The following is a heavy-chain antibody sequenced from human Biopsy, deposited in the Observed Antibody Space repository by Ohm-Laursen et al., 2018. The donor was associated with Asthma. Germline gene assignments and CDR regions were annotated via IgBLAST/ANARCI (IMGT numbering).Heavy chain of an antibody. J-gene: IGHJ4*02. Sequence: SLRLSCAASGFTFRSYAMHWVRQAPGKGLERVAVGGSYYDGGLKYYADSVNGRFTVSRDDSKNTLYLQMDSLRAEDTAVYYCARGDGSGWSHYYFDYWGQGTLVTVSS. CDR1: GFTFRSYA. CDR3: ARGDGSGWSHYYFDY. V-gene: IGHV3-30*14. D-gene: IGHD6-19*01. CDR2: GGSYYDGGLK.